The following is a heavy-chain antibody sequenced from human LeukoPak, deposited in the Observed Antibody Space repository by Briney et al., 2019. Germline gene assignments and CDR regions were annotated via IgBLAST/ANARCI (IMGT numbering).Heavy chain of an antibody. Sequence: SETLSLTCSVSGDSISSSSHYWGWIRQPPGKGLEWIGSIFYSGRTYSTPSLKSRVTMSLDTSKNQFSPRLTSVTAADTAIYYCARQIAVVEPTDPNWFDSWGQGTLVTVS. CDR3: ARQIAVVEPTDPNWFDS. CDR1: GDSISSSSHY. D-gene: IGHD2-21*01. CDR2: IFYSGRT. V-gene: IGHV4-39*07. J-gene: IGHJ5*01.